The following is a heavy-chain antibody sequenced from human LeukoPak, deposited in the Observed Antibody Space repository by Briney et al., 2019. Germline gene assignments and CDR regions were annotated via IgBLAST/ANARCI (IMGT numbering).Heavy chain of an antibody. V-gene: IGHV3-7*03. CDR1: GFTFSSSW. D-gene: IGHD4-17*01. CDR3: ARDRVTTH. Sequence: GGSLRLSCAASGFTFSSSWMSWVRQALRKGLEWVANIKQDGREKYYVDSVKGRFTISRDNAKNSLYLQMNSLRAEDTAVYYCARDRVTTHWGQGTLVTVSS. J-gene: IGHJ4*02. CDR2: IKQDGREK.